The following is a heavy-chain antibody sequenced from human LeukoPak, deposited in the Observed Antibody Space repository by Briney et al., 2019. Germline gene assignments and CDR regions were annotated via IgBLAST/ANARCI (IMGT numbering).Heavy chain of an antibody. CDR1: GGTFSSYA. CDR2: IIPIFGTA. Sequence: SVKVSCKASGGTFSSYAISWVRQAPGQGLEWMGGIIPIFGTANYAQKFQGRDTITTDESTSTAYMELSSLRSEDTAVYYCARAAGYSSSNYYYYMDVWGKGTTVTVSS. V-gene: IGHV1-69*05. D-gene: IGHD6-6*01. CDR3: ARAAGYSSSNYYYYMDV. J-gene: IGHJ6*03.